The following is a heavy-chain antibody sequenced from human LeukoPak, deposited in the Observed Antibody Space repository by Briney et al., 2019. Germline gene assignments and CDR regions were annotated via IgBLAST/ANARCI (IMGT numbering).Heavy chain of an antibody. V-gene: IGHV2-5*02. Sequence: SGPTLVLPTHTFTLTYTFSGISLSTDGVGVAWIRQPPGKALEWLALIYWDDDERYSPSLKSRLTITKDTSKNQVVLTMTNMDTVDRATYYCAHSQSPYADMVVNWFVTRGQGTLVTVSS. CDR3: AHSQSPYADMVVNWFVT. CDR2: IYWDDDE. CDR1: GISLSTDGVG. D-gene: IGHD5-18*01. J-gene: IGHJ5*02.